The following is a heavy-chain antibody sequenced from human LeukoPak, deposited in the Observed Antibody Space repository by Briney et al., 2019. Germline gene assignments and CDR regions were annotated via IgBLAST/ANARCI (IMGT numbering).Heavy chain of an antibody. CDR3: ARDFVLGQPLVALDP. Sequence: GGSLRLSCAASGFTFSSYAMIWVRQAPGKGLEWVARMKYDGSVESYADSVRGRFTISRDNAKNSLYLQMNSLRSEDTAVYYCARDFVLGQPLVALDPWGQGTLVTVSS. D-gene: IGHD2-2*01. CDR2: MKYDGSVE. CDR1: GFTFSSYA. V-gene: IGHV3-7*01. J-gene: IGHJ5*02.